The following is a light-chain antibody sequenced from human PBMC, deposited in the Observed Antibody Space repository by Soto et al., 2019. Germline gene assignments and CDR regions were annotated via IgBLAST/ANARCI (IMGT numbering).Light chain of an antibody. CDR3: LHHNDLLT. Sequence: DIQMTQSPPSLSASVGDRVTITCRASQGIGNDLAWYQQKPGKAPKRLIYAASSFESGVPSRFSGGGFGTEFTLTISSLQPEDFATYYCLHHNDLLTFGGGTKVES. J-gene: IGKJ4*01. CDR1: QGIGND. CDR2: AAS. V-gene: IGKV1-17*01.